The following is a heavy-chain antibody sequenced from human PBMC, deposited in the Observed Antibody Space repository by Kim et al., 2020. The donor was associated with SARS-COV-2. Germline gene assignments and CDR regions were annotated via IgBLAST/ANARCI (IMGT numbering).Heavy chain of an antibody. J-gene: IGHJ6*02. CDR1: RTRFTSSF. CDR3: ARETPYGSGSYLYYYGMDG. CDR2: INPSGTT. V-gene: IGHV4-34*01. Sequence: SETLSLTCTRNRTRFTSSFTRTLTRSPRTGLARSADINPSGTTNYNPSLNSRVTIAVDTSKNQFSLKLSSVTAADTAVYYCARETPYGSGSYLYYYGMDGCAQGTTATASS. D-gene: IGHD3-10*01.